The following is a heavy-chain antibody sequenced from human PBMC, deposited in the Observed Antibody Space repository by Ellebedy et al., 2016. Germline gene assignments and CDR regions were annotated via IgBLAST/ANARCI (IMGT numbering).Heavy chain of an antibody. CDR2: ISNSNGET. D-gene: IGHD2-15*01. Sequence: GESLKISCAASGFTFSSSAMAWVRQAPGEGLQWVSSISNSNGETFYADSVKGRFTISRDNSKNTVYLQMNSLRAEDTAVYYCARGVGSGWFDPWGQGTLVTVSS. CDR1: GFTFSSSA. J-gene: IGHJ5*02. CDR3: ARGVGSGWFDP. V-gene: IGHV3-23*01.